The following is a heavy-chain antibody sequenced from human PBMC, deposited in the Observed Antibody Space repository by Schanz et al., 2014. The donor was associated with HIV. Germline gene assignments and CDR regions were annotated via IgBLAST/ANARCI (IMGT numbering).Heavy chain of an antibody. Sequence: VQLVESGGGVVQPGRSLRLSCAASGFTFSSYAMHWVRQAPGKGLEWVSAITGSSAHTYYADSVKGRFTISRDNTKNSLFLQMNSLRAEDTAVYYCARDSQLFCSSTSCLFDCWGQGTLVTVSS. CDR2: ITGSSAHT. D-gene: IGHD2-2*01. CDR3: ARDSQLFCSSTSCLFDC. V-gene: IGHV3-21*01. J-gene: IGHJ4*02. CDR1: GFTFSSYA.